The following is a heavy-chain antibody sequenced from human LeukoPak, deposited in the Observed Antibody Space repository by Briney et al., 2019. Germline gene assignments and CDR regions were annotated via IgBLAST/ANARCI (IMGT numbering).Heavy chain of an antibody. J-gene: IGHJ4*02. CDR3: ARDGERYFDWLTLDY. D-gene: IGHD3-9*01. Sequence: SETLSLTCTVSGGSISSYYWSWIRQPPGKGLAWIGYIYYSGSTNYIPSPRSRVTISVDTSKNQFSLKLSSVTAADTAVYYCARDGERYFDWLTLDYWGQGTLVTVSS. V-gene: IGHV4-59*01. CDR1: GGSISSYY. CDR2: IYYSGST.